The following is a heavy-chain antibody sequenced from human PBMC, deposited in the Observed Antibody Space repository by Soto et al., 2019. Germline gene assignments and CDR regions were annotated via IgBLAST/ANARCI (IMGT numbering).Heavy chain of an antibody. CDR3: AKVWVGGAYHHFFDY. CDR1: GFTFSTYP. J-gene: IGHJ4*02. D-gene: IGHD2-21*01. Sequence: GGSLRLSCAASGFTFSTYPMGWVRQAPGKGLEWVSSISGNGDSTFYADSVKGRFTISRDNSKNTLYLQIESLRADDTAVYYCAKVWVGGAYHHFFDYWGQGTLVTVSS. CDR2: ISGNGDST. V-gene: IGHV3-23*01.